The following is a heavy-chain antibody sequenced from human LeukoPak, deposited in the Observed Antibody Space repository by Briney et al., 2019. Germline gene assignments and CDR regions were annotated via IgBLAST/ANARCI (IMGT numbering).Heavy chain of an antibody. CDR1: GGSFRGYY. J-gene: IGHJ4*02. V-gene: IGHV4-34*01. CDR3: ARGGITMVRGVNHFDY. CDR2: INHSGST. D-gene: IGHD3-10*01. Sequence: PSETLSLTCAVYGGSFRGYYWSWIRQPPGKGLGWVGEINHSGSTNYNPSLKSRVTISVDTSKNQFSLKLSSVTAADTAVYYCARGGITMVRGVNHFDYWGQGTLVTVSS.